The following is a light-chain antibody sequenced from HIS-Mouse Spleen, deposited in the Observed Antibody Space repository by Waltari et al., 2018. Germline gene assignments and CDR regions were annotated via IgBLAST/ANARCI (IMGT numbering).Light chain of an antibody. V-gene: IGKV1-8*01. CDR1: QGISSY. CDR3: EKYYSYPWT. J-gene: IGKJ1*01. CDR2: AAC. Sequence: AIRMTQSPSSLSASTVDRVTITCRVSQGISSYLAWYQQKPRKAPKLLIYAACTLQSGVPSRFSGNGSGIDFTLTISCLQSEDFATYYCEKYYSYPWTFGQGTKVEIK.